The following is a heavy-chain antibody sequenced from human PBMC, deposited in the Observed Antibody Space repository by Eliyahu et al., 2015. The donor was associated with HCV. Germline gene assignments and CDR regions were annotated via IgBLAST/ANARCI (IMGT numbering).Heavy chain of an antibody. CDR3: AKEERHLWLGELSNYYYGMDV. V-gene: IGHV3-30*02. J-gene: IGHJ6*02. Sequence: QVQLVESGGGVVQSGGSLRLSCAASGFTFSSXGXXWVRQGPGKGLGWVAFIRYDGGNKYYADSVKGRFTISRDNSKNTLYLQMNSLRAEDTAVYYCAKEERHLWLGELSNYYYGMDVWGQGTTVTVSS. D-gene: IGHD3-10*01. CDR1: GFTFSSXG. CDR2: IRYDGGNK.